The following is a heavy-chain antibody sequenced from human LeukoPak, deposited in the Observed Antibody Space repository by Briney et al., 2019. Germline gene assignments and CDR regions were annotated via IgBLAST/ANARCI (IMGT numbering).Heavy chain of an antibody. CDR3: ARGGWEPLDY. J-gene: IGHJ4*02. CDR2: IKQDGSEK. V-gene: IGHV3-7*01. Sequence: GGSLRLSCAASGFTFSSYWMTWVRQAPGKGLEWVANIKQDGSEKYYVESVKGRFTISRDNAKNSLYLQMNSLIAEDTAVYHCARGGWEPLDYWGQGILVTVSS. CDR1: GFTFSSYW. D-gene: IGHD1-26*01.